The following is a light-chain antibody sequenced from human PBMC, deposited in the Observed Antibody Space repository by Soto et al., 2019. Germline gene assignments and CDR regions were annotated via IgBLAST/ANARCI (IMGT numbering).Light chain of an antibody. CDR3: QQYDNSPT. Sequence: EILMTQSPATLSVSPGERATLSCRASQSVSGNLAWYQRKPGQAPRLLIYGASTRATGIPARFSGSGSGTEFTLTIIGLQSEDCAIYYCQQYDNSPTFGQGTKVDIK. CDR2: GAS. V-gene: IGKV3D-15*01. J-gene: IGKJ1*01. CDR1: QSVSGN.